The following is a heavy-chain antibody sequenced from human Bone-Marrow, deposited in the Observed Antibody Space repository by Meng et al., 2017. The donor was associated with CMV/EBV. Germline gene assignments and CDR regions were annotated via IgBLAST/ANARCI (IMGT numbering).Heavy chain of an antibody. CDR1: GDSISSNTYY. CDR2: INHSGST. CDR3: ARGHPSSSGWYRDY. D-gene: IGHD6-19*01. J-gene: IGHJ4*02. Sequence: SETRSLTCTVSGDSISSNTYYWGWIRQPPGKGLEWIGEINHSGSTNYNPSLKSRVTISVDTSKNQFSLKLSSVTAADTAVYYCARGHPSSSGWYRDYWGQGTRVTVYS. V-gene: IGHV4-39*07.